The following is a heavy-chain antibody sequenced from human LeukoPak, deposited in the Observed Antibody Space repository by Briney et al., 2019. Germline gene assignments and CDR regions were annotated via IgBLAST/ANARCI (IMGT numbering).Heavy chain of an antibody. CDR3: ARAPLRYFDPGFDY. Sequence: PSETLSLTCTVSGGSISSGDYYWSWIRQPPGKGLEWIGYIYYSGSTYYNPSLESRVTISVDTSKNQFSLKLSSVTAADTAVYYCARAPLRYFDPGFDYWGQGTLVTVSS. CDR2: IYYSGST. D-gene: IGHD3-9*01. CDR1: GGSISSGDYY. V-gene: IGHV4-30-4*01. J-gene: IGHJ4*02.